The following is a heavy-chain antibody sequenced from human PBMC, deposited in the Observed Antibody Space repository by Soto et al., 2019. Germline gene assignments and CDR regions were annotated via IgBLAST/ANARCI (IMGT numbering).Heavy chain of an antibody. CDR1: GYTFPSYD. J-gene: IGHJ6*03. V-gene: IGHV1-8*01. CDR3: ARLYRSSWLSYYYYYMDV. D-gene: IGHD6-13*01. Sequence: ASVKVYFKASGYTFPSYDINLVRQETGQGLEWMGWMNPNSGNTGYAQKFQGRVTMTRNTSISTAYMELNSLRAEDTAVYYCARLYRSSWLSYYYYYMDVWGKGTTVTVSS. CDR2: MNPNSGNT.